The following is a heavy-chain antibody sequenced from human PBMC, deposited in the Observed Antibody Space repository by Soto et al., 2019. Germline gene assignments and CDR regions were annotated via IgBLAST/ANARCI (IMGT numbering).Heavy chain of an antibody. CDR2: ISGYNGNT. CDR1: GYTFSSYG. Sequence: ASVKVSCKASGYTFSSYGFSWVRQAPGQGLEWMGWISGYNGNTIYAQKVQGRLTMTTDTSASTAYMELRSLRSDDTAVYYCARGGYCSGGSCYGSFAIWGQGTMVTVSS. V-gene: IGHV1-18*01. J-gene: IGHJ3*02. D-gene: IGHD2-15*01. CDR3: ARGGYCSGGSCYGSFAI.